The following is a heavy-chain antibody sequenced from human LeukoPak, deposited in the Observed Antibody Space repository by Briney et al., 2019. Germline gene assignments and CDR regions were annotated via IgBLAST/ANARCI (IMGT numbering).Heavy chain of an antibody. CDR1: GFTFRSYD. D-gene: IGHD3-16*01. J-gene: IGHJ3*01. CDR2: IGPAGDP. CDR3: VRGVNDAFDL. Sequence: GGSLRLSCAASGFTFRSYDMHWVRQVIGKGLEWVSIIGPAGDPYYSGAVKGRFTISRENAKTSLYLQMNSLGAGDTAVYYCVRGVNDAFDLWGQGTMVIVSS. V-gene: IGHV3-13*05.